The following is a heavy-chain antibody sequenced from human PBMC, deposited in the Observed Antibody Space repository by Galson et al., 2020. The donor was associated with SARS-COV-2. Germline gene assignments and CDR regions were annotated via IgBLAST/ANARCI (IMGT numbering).Heavy chain of an antibody. J-gene: IGHJ6*03. CDR2: IIPIYDTA. CDR3: AKDWATIGELSLYYYMDV. D-gene: IGHD3-10*01. CDR1: GGTFSSDS. Sequence: ASVKVSCKASGGTFSSDSITWVRQAPGQGLEWMGGIIPIYDTANYAQKFQGRVTITADESTSTAYMDLSSLRSEDTAVYYCAKDWATIGELSLYYYMDVWGKGTTVTISS. V-gene: IGHV1-69*13.